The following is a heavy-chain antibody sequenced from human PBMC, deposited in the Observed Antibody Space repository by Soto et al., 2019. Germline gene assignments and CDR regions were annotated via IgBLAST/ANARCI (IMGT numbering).Heavy chain of an antibody. D-gene: IGHD4-17*01. V-gene: IGHV1-69*01. J-gene: IGHJ4*02. CDR1: GGTFSSHS. Sequence: VQLMQSGAEVKQPGASVKVSCKASGGTFSSHSINWVRQAPGQGLEWMGGIITLFGTANYAQNFQGRVTITADQSTSPAYLELNSLSSDDTAVYYCAREVGYGAFSAALLDWGQGTLVTVSS. CDR3: AREVGYGAFSAALLD. CDR2: IITLFGTA.